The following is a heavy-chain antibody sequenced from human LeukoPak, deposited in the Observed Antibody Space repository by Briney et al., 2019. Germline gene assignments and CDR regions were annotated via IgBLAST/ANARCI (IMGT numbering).Heavy chain of an antibody. CDR2: INGYGSEK. CDR1: GFTFSVYW. CDR3: ASLSVGY. V-gene: IGHV3-7*01. Sequence: PGGSLRLSCATSGFTFSVYWMTWVRQAPGKGLEWVATINGYGSEKYYVDSVKGRFTISKDNAKSSLDLQLNSLRAGDTAVYYCASLSVGYWGQGTLVTVSS. J-gene: IGHJ4*02.